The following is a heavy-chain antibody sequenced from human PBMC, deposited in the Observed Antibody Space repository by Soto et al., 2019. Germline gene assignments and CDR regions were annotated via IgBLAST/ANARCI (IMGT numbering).Heavy chain of an antibody. V-gene: IGHV1-8*02. CDR2: MNPNSGNT. D-gene: IGHD3-9*01. CDR3: ARGNYDILTGTNWFDP. CDR1: GGTFSSYD. J-gene: IGHJ5*02. Sequence: ASVKVSCKASGGTFSSYDINWVRQATGQGLEWMGWMNPNSGNTGYAQKFQGRVTMTRNTSISTAYMELSSLRSEDTAVYYCARGNYDILTGTNWFDPWGQGTLVTVSS.